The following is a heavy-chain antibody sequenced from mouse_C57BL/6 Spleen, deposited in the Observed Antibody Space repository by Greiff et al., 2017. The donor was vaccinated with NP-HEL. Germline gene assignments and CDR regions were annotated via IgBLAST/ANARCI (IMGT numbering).Heavy chain of an antibody. CDR2: IDPENGDT. CDR1: GFNIKDDY. Sequence: VQLQQSGAELVRPGASVKLSCTASGFNIKDDYMHWVKQRPEQGLEWIGWIDPENGDTEYASKFQGKATITADTSSNPAYLQLSSLTSEDTAVYYCTAYYSNWAMDYWGQGTSVTVSS. D-gene: IGHD2-5*01. CDR3: TAYYSNWAMDY. J-gene: IGHJ4*01. V-gene: IGHV14-4*01.